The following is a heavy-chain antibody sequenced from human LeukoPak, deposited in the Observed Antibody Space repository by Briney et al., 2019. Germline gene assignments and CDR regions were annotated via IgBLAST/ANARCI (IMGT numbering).Heavy chain of an antibody. CDR2: ISYDGSNK. CDR3: AKDRGSFTYYFDY. J-gene: IGHJ4*02. CDR1: GFTFSTYG. D-gene: IGHD1-26*01. V-gene: IGHV3-30*18. Sequence: GGSLRLSCAASGFTFSTYGIHWVRQAPGKGLEWVAAISYDGSNKYYADSVKGRFTVSRDNSKNTLYLQMNSLRAEDTAIYYCAKDRGSFTYYFDYWGQGTLVTVSS.